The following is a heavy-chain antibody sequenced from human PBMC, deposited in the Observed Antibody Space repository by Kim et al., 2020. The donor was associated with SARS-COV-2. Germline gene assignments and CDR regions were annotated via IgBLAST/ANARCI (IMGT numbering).Heavy chain of an antibody. V-gene: IGHV3-66*01. Sequence: GGSIHYAASGKGRFTISSDNSKNPLYLQMNSRRAEDTAVYYCAREVYGMDVWGQGTTVTVSS. J-gene: IGHJ6*02. CDR2: GGSI. CDR3: AREVYGMDV.